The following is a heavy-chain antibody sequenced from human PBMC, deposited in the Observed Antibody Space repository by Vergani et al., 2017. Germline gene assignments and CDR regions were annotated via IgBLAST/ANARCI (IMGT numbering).Heavy chain of an antibody. CDR3: ARRTLDGPDY. D-gene: IGHD5-24*01. CDR1: GYSISSGYY. Sequence: QVQLQESGPGLVKPSETLSLTCAVSGYSISSGYYWGWIRQPPGKGLEWIGSIYHSGSTYYNPSLKSRVTISVDTSKNQFSLKLSSVTAADTAVYYCARRTLDGPDYWGQGTLVTVS. V-gene: IGHV4-38-2*01. CDR2: IYHSGST. J-gene: IGHJ4*02.